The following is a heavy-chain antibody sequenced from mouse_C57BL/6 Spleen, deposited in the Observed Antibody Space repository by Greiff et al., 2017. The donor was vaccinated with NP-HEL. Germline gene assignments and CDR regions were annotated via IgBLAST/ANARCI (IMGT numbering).Heavy chain of an antibody. CDR1: GYTFTDYN. V-gene: IGHV1-18*01. CDR3: AYGSSYLDWYFDV. D-gene: IGHD1-1*01. J-gene: IGHJ1*03. CDR2: INPNNGGT. Sequence: VQLQQSGPELVKPGASVKIPCKASGYTFTDYNMDWVKQSHGKSLEWIGDINPNNGGTIYNQKFKGKATLTVDKSSSTAYMELRSLTSEDTAVYYCAYGSSYLDWYFDVWGTGTTVTVSS.